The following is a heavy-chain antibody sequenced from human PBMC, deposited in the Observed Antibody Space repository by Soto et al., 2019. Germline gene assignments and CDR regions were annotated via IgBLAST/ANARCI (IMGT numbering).Heavy chain of an antibody. V-gene: IGHV1-69*05. CDR3: ARANDYSNYYYYCYMDV. J-gene: IGHJ6*03. Sequence: SVKVSCKASGGTFSSYAISWVRQAPGQGLEWMGGIIPIFGTANYAQKFQGRVTMTTDTSTSTAYMELRSLRSDDTAVYYCARANDYSNYYYYCYMDVWGKGTTVTVSS. CDR2: IIPIFGTA. D-gene: IGHD4-4*01. CDR1: GGTFSSYA.